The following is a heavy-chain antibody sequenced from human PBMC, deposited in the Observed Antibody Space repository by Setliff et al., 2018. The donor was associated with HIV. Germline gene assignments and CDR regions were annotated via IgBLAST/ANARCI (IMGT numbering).Heavy chain of an antibody. Sequence: SETLSLTCAVSGYSISSSYWWGWIRQSPGKGLEWIGNIGNIYNGGSTYYNPSLKSRVTMSVDTSKNQFSLKLSSVTAVDTAVYYCARTALWFDEADWYFDLWGSGTLVTVSS. J-gene: IGHJ2*01. D-gene: IGHD3-10*01. CDR1: GYSISSSYW. CDR2: IGNIYNGGST. CDR3: ARTALWFDEADWYFDL. V-gene: IGHV4-28*01.